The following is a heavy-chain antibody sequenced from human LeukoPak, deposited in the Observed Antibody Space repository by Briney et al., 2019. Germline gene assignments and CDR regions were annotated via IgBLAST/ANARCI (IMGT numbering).Heavy chain of an antibody. J-gene: IGHJ4*02. CDR2: IYYSGST. CDR3: ARSGYGDYYFDY. D-gene: IGHD4-17*01. CDR1: GGSISSGGYY. V-gene: IGHV4-31*03. Sequence: SETLSLTCTVSGGSISSGGYYCSWIRQHPGKGLEWIGYIYYSGSTYYNPSLKSRVTISVDTSKNQFSLKLSSVTAADTAVYYCARSGYGDYYFDYWGQGTLVTVSS.